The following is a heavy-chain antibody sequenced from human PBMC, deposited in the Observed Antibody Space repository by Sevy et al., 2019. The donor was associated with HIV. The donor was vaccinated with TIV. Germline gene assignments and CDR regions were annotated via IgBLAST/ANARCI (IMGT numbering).Heavy chain of an antibody. D-gene: IGHD3-22*01. J-gene: IGHJ6*02. CDR3: ARGGYYDSSPSSELYYYYNGMDV. CDR1: GYSFTTYD. Sequence: ASVKVSCKASGYSFTTYDINWVRQAPGQGLEWMGWMNPNSGNTALAQKFQDRVSLTRITSMRTAYMEVTGLTSEDTAIYYCARGGYYDSSPSSELYYYYNGMDVWGQGTTVTVSS. V-gene: IGHV1-8*01. CDR2: MNPNSGNT.